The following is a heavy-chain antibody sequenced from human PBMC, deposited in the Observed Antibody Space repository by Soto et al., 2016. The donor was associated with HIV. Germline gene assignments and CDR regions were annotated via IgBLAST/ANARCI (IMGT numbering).Heavy chain of an antibody. CDR2: ISGSGGTT. D-gene: IGHD3-22*01. CDR1: GFNFRTYA. V-gene: IGHV3-23*01. Sequence: EVQLLESGGGLVQPGGSLRLSCAASGFNFRTYAMSWVRQAPGKGLEWVSGISGSGGTTYYADSVKGRFTISRDNSKNTLYVQMNSLRAVDTAVYYCAKGDYYDSSGFIDYWGQGTLGHRLL. CDR3: AKGDYYDSSGFIDY. J-gene: IGHJ4*02.